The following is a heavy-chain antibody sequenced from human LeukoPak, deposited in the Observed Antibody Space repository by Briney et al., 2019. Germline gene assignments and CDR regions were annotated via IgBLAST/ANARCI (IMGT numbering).Heavy chain of an antibody. CDR1: GGSISSIHW. V-gene: IGHV4-4*02. CDR3: GREPLAAAGTGGFDY. Sequence: SETLSLTCAVSGGSISSIHWWSWVRQPPGTGLEWIGQIYHSANTNYNPSLKSRVTISVDKSKNHFSVKLSSVTAEDTVVYYGGREPLAAAGTGGFDYWGQGTLVTVSS. D-gene: IGHD6-13*01. CDR2: IYHSANT. J-gene: IGHJ4*02.